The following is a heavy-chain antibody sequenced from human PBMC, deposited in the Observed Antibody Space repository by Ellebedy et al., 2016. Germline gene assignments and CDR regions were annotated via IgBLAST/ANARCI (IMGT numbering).Heavy chain of an antibody. J-gene: IGHJ6*03. Sequence: SVKVSCXASGGTFSSYAISWVRQAPGQGLEWMGGIIPIFGIANYAQKFQGRVTITADKSTSTAYMELSSLRSEDTAVYYCARDRSGSLVGLDYYYYMDVWGKGTTVTVSS. V-gene: IGHV1-69*10. CDR2: IIPIFGIA. D-gene: IGHD1-26*01. CDR3: ARDRSGSLVGLDYYYYMDV. CDR1: GGTFSSYA.